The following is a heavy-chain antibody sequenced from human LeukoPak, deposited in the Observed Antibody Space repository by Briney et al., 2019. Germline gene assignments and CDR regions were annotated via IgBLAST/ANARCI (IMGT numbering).Heavy chain of an antibody. V-gene: IGHV3-23*01. Sequence: GGSLRLSCAASGFTFSGYAMSWVRQAPGKGLEWVSAISGSGGSTYYADSVKGRFTISRDNSKNTLYLQMNSLRAEDTAVYYCAKLDADIVVVPAASDPWGQGTLVTVSS. J-gene: IGHJ5*02. CDR1: GFTFSGYA. CDR3: AKLDADIVVVPAASDP. CDR2: ISGSGGST. D-gene: IGHD2-2*01.